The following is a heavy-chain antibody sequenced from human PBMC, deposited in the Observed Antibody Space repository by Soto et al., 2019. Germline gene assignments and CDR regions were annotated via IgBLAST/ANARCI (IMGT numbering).Heavy chain of an antibody. D-gene: IGHD3-3*01. CDR3: AKVAYDFWSGHGTNNWFDP. CDR1: GFTFSSYA. J-gene: IGHJ5*02. V-gene: IGHV3-23*01. Sequence: EVQLLESGGGLVQPGGSLRLSCAASGFTFSSYAMSWVRQAPGKGLEWVSAISGSGGSTYYADSVKGRFTISRDNSTNTLYLQMSSRRAEDTAVYYCAKVAYDFWSGHGTNNWFDPWGQGTLVTVSS. CDR2: ISGSGGST.